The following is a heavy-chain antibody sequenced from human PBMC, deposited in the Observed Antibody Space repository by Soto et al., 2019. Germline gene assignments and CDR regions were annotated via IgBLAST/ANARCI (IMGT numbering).Heavy chain of an antibody. Sequence: PSETLSLTCTVSDDSISSSSYYWGWFRQSPGKGLEWIGSIYYSGSTFYNPSLKSRVTISVDTSKNQFSLKLTSVTAADTAVYYCARPSRDGYSWFDPWGQGTLVTVSS. CDR3: ARPSRDGYSWFDP. V-gene: IGHV4-39*01. CDR1: DDSISSSSYY. D-gene: IGHD4-4*01. J-gene: IGHJ5*02. CDR2: IYYSGST.